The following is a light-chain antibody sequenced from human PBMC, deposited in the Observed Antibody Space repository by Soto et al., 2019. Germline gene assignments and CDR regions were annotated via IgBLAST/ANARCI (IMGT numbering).Light chain of an antibody. Sequence: DIQLTQSPSSLSASVGDRVTITCQASQDIDIFLNWYHQKPWKAPNLLIYDASTLETGVPSRFSGSGSGTEFSFTISSRQPEDIGTYYFQQYNNFPVAFGQGTKLQIK. CDR2: DAS. CDR3: QQYNNFPVA. J-gene: IGKJ2*01. CDR1: QDIDIF. V-gene: IGKV1-33*01.